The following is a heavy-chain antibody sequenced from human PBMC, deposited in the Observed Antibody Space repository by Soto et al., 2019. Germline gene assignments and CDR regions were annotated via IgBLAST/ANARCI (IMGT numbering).Heavy chain of an antibody. CDR2: IYHSGST. D-gene: IGHD2-15*01. CDR1: GYSISSGYY. V-gene: IGHV4-38-2*01. J-gene: IGHJ4*02. CDR3: ASSQSIRSFDY. Sequence: PSETLSLTCAVSGYSISSGYYWGWIRQPPGKGLEWIGSIYHSGSTYYNPSLKSRVTISVDTSKNQFSLKLSSVTAADTAVYYCASSQSIRSFDYWGQGTMVTVYS.